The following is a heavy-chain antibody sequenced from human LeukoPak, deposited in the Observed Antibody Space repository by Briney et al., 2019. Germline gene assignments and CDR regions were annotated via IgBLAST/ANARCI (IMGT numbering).Heavy chain of an antibody. Sequence: GGSLRLSCAASGFTFSSYVMHWVRQAPGKGLEWVAVISYDGSNKYYADSVKGRFTISRDNSKNTLYLQMNSLRAEDTAVYYCARGDYDFWSKYGMDVWGQGTTVTVSS. CDR1: GFTFSSYV. CDR2: ISYDGSNK. V-gene: IGHV3-30*04. J-gene: IGHJ6*02. CDR3: ARGDYDFWSKYGMDV. D-gene: IGHD3-3*01.